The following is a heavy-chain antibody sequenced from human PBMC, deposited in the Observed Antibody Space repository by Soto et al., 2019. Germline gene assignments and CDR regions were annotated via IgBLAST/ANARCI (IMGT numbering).Heavy chain of an antibody. CDR1: GFTVSDNY. D-gene: IGHD5-12*01. J-gene: IGHJ3*02. CDR3: ARAPSYRGSPMGALDI. CDR2: IYSNGRT. Sequence: EVHLVASGGEVIQPGGFLRLSCAVSGFTVSDNYMTWVRQPPGKGLEWVSIIYSNGRTNSADSLQGRFAISRDNSRNTVDLQMNSLRVEDTAIYYCARAPSYRGSPMGALDIWGLGTVVTVSP. V-gene: IGHV3-53*01.